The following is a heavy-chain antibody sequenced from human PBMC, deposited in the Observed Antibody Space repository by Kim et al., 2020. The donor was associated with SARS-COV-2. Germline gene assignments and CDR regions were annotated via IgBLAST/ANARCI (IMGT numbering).Heavy chain of an antibody. CDR1: GGSISSYY. D-gene: IGHD2-2*01. CDR3: ARGGRCSSTSCYRVAMGFWFDP. CDR2: IYYSGST. J-gene: IGHJ5*02. Sequence: SETLSLTCTVSGGSISSYYWSWIRQPPGKGLEWIGYIYYSGSTNYNPSLKSRVTISVDTSKNQFSLKLSSVTAADTAVYYCARGGRCSSTSCYRVAMGFWFDPWGQGTLVTVSS. V-gene: IGHV4-59*13.